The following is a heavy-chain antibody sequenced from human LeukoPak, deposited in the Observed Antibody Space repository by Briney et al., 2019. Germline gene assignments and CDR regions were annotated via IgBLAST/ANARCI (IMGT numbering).Heavy chain of an antibody. CDR2: IYTGGDT. CDR3: ARDPETTTDFGLDV. CDR1: GFAVSSSF. Sequence: GGSLRLSCAASGFAVSSSFMTWVRQPPGKGPQWLSFIYTGGDTYYADSVKGRFTISRDDSKNTVYLQMNSLRAEDTAVYYCARDPETTTDFGLDVWGQGTTVTVS. V-gene: IGHV3-66*01. D-gene: IGHD4-17*01. J-gene: IGHJ6*02.